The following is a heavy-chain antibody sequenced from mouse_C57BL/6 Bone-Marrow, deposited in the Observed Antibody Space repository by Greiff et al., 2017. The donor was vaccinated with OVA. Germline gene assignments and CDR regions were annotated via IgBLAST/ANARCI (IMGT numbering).Heavy chain of an antibody. CDR1: GYTFTSYW. CDR3: ARGTYDYRFDY. D-gene: IGHD2-4*01. Sequence: QVQLQQPGAELVKPGASVKLSCKASGYTFTSYWMQWVKQRPGQGLEWIGEIDPSDSYTNYNQKFKGKATLTVDTSSSTAYLHLSSLTSEDSAVYDCARGTYDYRFDYWGQGTTLTVSS. CDR2: IDPSDSYT. V-gene: IGHV1-50*01. J-gene: IGHJ2*01.